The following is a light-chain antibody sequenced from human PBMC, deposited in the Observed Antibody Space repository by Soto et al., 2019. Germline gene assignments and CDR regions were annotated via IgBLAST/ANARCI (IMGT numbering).Light chain of an antibody. CDR2: GNT. CDR1: SSNIGAGYD. V-gene: IGLV1-40*01. Sequence: QSVLTQPPSVSGAPGQRVTISCTGSSSNIGAGYDVHWYQQLPGRAPKLLIYGNTNRPSGVPDRFSGSKSGTSASLAITGLQAEDAVDYYCLSFDSSLSVVFGGGTKLNVL. CDR3: LSFDSSLSVV. J-gene: IGLJ2*01.